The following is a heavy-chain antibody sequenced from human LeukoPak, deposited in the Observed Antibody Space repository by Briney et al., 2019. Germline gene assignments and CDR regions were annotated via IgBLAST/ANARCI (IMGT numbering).Heavy chain of an antibody. CDR1: GFTFTKNW. V-gene: IGHV3-74*01. D-gene: IGHD1-26*01. Sequence: GGSLRLSCAASGFTFTKNWMHWVRHAPGKGLVWVSLIKDDGTTTAYADSVKGRFTIPRDNPKNTVYLQMNSLRAEDTAVYYCARNGSRGWYFDYWGQGTLVTVSS. J-gene: IGHJ4*02. CDR2: IKDDGTTT. CDR3: ARNGSRGWYFDY.